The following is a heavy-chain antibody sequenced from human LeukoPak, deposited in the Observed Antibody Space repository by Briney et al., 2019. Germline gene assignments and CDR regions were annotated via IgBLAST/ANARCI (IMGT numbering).Heavy chain of an antibody. Sequence: ASVKVSCKASGYTFTSYGISWVRQAPGQGLEWMGWISAYNGNTNCAQKLQGRVTMTTDTSTSTAYMELRSLRSDDTAVYYCARDNSPYCSSTSCPGGWFDPWGQGTLVTVSS. CDR2: ISAYNGNT. J-gene: IGHJ5*02. CDR3: ARDNSPYCSSTSCPGGWFDP. V-gene: IGHV1-18*01. D-gene: IGHD2-2*01. CDR1: GYTFTSYG.